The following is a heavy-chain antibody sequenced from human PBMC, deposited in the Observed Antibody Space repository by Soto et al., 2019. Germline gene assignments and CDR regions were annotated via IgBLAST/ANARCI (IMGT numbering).Heavy chain of an antibody. Sequence: NLSETLSLTCTVSGGSITNNYWSWIRQSPGKGLEWIGCSYYSGSTSYNPSLRSRVTISIDTSKTQFSLRLRSVTAADTAVYYCARRQNWNNLFDTWGQGTLVTVSS. D-gene: IGHD1-1*01. CDR3: ARRQNWNNLFDT. V-gene: IGHV4-59*08. J-gene: IGHJ5*02. CDR2: SYYSGST. CDR1: GGSITNNY.